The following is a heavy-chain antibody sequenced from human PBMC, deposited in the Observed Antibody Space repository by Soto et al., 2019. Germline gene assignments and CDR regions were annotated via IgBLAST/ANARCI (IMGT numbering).Heavy chain of an antibody. CDR1: GVTVYVYA. CDR2: ISSNGGST. J-gene: IGHJ5*02. D-gene: IGHD4-17*01. V-gene: IGHV3-64D*06. Sequence: PGGSPRLCSSACGVTVYVYAMHWFRQAPGKGPEYVSAISSNGGSTYYAGSVKGRFTISRDNSKTTLYIEMSSLRAEDTAVYYCVSSTLTTPRWGPWGQGTRGTVS. CDR3: VSSTLTTPRWGP.